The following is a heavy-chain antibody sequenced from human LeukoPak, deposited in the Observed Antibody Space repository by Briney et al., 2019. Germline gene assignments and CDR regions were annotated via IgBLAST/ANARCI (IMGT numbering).Heavy chain of an antibody. V-gene: IGHV3-NL1*01. CDR2: IYSGGST. CDR3: ARGLRIAAAGTPSSYYYYGMDV. D-gene: IGHD6-13*01. Sequence: GGSLRLSCAASGFTFSSYGMHWVRQAPGKGLEWVSVIYSGGSTYYADSVKGRFTISRDNSKNTLYLQMNSLRAEDTAVYYCARGLRIAAAGTPSSYYYYGMDVWGQGTTVTVSS. CDR1: GFTFSSYG. J-gene: IGHJ6*02.